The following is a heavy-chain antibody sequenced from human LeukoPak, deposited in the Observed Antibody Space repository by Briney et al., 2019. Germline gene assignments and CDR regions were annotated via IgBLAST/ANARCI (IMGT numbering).Heavy chain of an antibody. CDR2: IYYSGST. V-gene: IGHV4-59*12. CDR3: ARGPRYCSSTSCYMAY. CDR1: GGSISSYY. Sequence: SETLSLTCTVSGGSISSYYWSWIRQPPGKGLEWIGYIYYSGSTNYNPSLKSRVTISVDTSKNQFSLKLSSVTAADTAVYYCARGPRYCSSTSCYMAYWGQGALVTVSS. D-gene: IGHD2-2*02. J-gene: IGHJ4*02.